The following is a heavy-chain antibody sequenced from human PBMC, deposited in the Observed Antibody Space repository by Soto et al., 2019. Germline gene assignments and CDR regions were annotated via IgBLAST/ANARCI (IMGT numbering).Heavy chain of an antibody. CDR3: AKQWELLLPEYYYGMDV. CDR2: ISGSGGST. J-gene: IGHJ6*02. Sequence: ETLSLTCTVSGGSISSSSYYWGWIRQPPGKGLEWVSAISGSGGSTYYADSVKGRFTISRDNSKNTLYLQMNSLRAEDTAVYYCAKQWELLLPEYYYGMDVWGQGTTVTVSS. D-gene: IGHD1-26*01. CDR1: GGSISSSSYY. V-gene: IGHV3-23*01.